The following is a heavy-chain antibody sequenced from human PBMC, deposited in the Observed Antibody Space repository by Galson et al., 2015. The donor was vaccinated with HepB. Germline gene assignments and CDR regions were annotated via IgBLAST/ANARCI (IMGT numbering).Heavy chain of an antibody. CDR3: ARESDDSSGYYKAFDI. D-gene: IGHD3-22*01. CDR2: IYSGGST. Sequence: SLRLSCAASGFTVSSNYMSWVRQAPGKGLEWVSVIYSGGSTYYADSVKGRFTISRDNSKNTLYLQMNSLRAEDTAVYYCARESDDSSGYYKAFDIWGQGTMVTVSS. V-gene: IGHV3-66*01. CDR1: GFTVSSNY. J-gene: IGHJ3*02.